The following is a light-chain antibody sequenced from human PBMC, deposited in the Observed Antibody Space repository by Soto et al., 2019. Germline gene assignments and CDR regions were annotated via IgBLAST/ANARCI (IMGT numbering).Light chain of an antibody. CDR3: MQALQTTWT. CDR2: LGS. V-gene: IGKV2-28*01. J-gene: IGKJ1*01. CDR1: QSLVHSDGNTY. Sequence: DIELIQTPLSSPVTFGQPASISCRSSQSLVHSDGNTYLDWYLQKPGQSPQLLIYLGSNRSSGVPDRFSGSGSGTDFTLKISRVEAEDVGVYYCMQALQTTWTFGQGTKV.